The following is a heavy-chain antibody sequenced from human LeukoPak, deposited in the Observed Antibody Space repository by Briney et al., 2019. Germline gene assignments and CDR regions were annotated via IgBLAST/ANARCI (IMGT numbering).Heavy chain of an antibody. Sequence: GGSLRLSCAASGFTFNNYAMSWVRQAPGKGLEWVSVIYSDAGTFYSDSVKGRFTISRDHSKNTLYLQMNSLRADDTAVYYCARDNNGPASWGQGTLVTVSS. CDR2: IYSDAGT. V-gene: IGHV3-23*03. D-gene: IGHD1/OR15-1a*01. CDR1: GFTFNNYA. J-gene: IGHJ4*02. CDR3: ARDNNGPAS.